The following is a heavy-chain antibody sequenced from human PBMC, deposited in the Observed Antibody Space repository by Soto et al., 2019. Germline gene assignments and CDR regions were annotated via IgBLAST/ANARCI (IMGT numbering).Heavy chain of an antibody. CDR3: ARNRLGPIFDY. Sequence: SETLSLTCTVSGGSISSGGYYWSWIRQHPGKGLERIGYIYYSGSTYYNPSLKSRVTISVDTSKNQFSLKLSSVTAADTAVYYCARNRLGPIFDYWGQGTLVTVSS. CDR1: GGSISSGGYY. J-gene: IGHJ4*02. D-gene: IGHD6-25*01. CDR2: IYYSGST. V-gene: IGHV4-31*03.